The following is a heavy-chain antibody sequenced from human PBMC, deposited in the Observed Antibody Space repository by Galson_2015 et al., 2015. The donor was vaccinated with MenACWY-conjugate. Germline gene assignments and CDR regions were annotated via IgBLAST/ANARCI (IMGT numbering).Heavy chain of an antibody. D-gene: IGHD6-19*01. J-gene: IGHJ1*01. CDR1: GGSVSSSTYY. CDR2: IHYSGSN. CDR3: GRRLQWQAYFQS. V-gene: IGHV4-39*01. Sequence: LSLTCIVSGGSVSSSTYYWGWIRQPPGKGLEWIGSIHYSGSNYYHPSLKSRVTISVDTSKNQFSLRLSSVTAADTAVYYCGRRLQWQAYFQSWGQGTLVTVSS.